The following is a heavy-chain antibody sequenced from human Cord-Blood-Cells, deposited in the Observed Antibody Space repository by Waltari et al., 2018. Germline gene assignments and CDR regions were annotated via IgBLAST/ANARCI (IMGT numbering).Heavy chain of an antibody. Sequence: QVPLQQWGAGLLKPSETLSLTCAVYGWSFSGYYWSWIRPPPGQGLEWIGEINHSGSTNYNPSLKSRVTISVDTSKNQFSLKLSSVTAADTAVYYCARGIQSYGSGSYYNYWGQGTLVTVSS. CDR1: GWSFSGYY. CDR2: INHSGST. CDR3: ARGIQSYGSGSYYNY. V-gene: IGHV4-34*01. J-gene: IGHJ4*02. D-gene: IGHD3-10*01.